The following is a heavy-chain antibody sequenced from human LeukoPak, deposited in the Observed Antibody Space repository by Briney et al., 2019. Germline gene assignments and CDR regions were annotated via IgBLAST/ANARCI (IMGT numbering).Heavy chain of an antibody. J-gene: IGHJ5*02. Sequence: SETLSLTCAVYGGSFSGYYWSWIRQPPGKGLEWIGEINHSGSTNYNPSLKSRVTISVDTSKNQFSLKLSSVTAADTAVYYCARGRADILTGYLRRNWFDPWGQGTLVTVSS. V-gene: IGHV4-34*01. CDR1: GGSFSGYY. CDR2: INHSGST. D-gene: IGHD3-9*01. CDR3: ARGRADILTGYLRRNWFDP.